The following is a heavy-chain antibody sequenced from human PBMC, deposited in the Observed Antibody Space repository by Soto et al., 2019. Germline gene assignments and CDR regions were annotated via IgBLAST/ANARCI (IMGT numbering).Heavy chain of an antibody. V-gene: IGHV1-69*13. J-gene: IGHJ4*02. Sequence: GASVKVSCKASGGTFSSYAISWVRQAPGQGLEWMGGIIPIFGTANYAQKFQGRVTITADESTSTAYMELSSLRSEDTAVYYCARGSRDGYNRGPIDYWGQGTLVTVSS. CDR3: ARGSRDGYNRGPIDY. CDR1: GGTFSSYA. D-gene: IGHD5-12*01. CDR2: IIPIFGTA.